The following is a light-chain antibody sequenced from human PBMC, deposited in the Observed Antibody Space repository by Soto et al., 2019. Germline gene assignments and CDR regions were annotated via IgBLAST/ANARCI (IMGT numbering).Light chain of an antibody. CDR3: QQANGFTLT. V-gene: IGKV1D-12*01. Sequence: DIQMTQSPSSVSASVGDRVTITCRASQGISSWLAWYQQKPWKAPKLLIYAASSLQSGVPSRFSGSGSGTDSTLAISSMKHYNFATCSCQQANGFTLTFGGGTKVEIK. J-gene: IGKJ4*01. CDR2: AAS. CDR1: QGISSW.